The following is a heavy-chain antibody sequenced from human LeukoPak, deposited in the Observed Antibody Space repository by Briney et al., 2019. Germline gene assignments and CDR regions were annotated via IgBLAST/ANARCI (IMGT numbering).Heavy chain of an antibody. J-gene: IGHJ4*02. CDR3: ARGSPFFPFDY. V-gene: IGHV4-34*01. Sequence: GSLRLSCAASGFTFSSYAMSWIRQPPGKGLEWIGEINHSGSTNYNPSLKSRVTISVDTSKNQFSLKLSSVTAADTAVHYCARGSPFFPFDYWGQGTLVTVSS. CDR2: INHSGST. D-gene: IGHD3-3*01. CDR1: GFTFSSYA.